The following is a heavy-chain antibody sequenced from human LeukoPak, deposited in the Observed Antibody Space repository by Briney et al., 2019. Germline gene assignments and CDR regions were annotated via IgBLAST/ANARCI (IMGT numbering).Heavy chain of an antibody. CDR3: VRDDGGSSPFDY. D-gene: IGHD4-23*01. Sequence: GGSLRLSCAASGFTFSDYYMSWIRQAPGKGLEWVSYISNSGSTIYYADSVKGRSTISRDNTKNSLYLLMNSLRAEDTAVYYCVRDDGGSSPFDYWGQGTLVTVSS. CDR2: ISNSGSTI. V-gene: IGHV3-11*04. CDR1: GFTFSDYY. J-gene: IGHJ4*02.